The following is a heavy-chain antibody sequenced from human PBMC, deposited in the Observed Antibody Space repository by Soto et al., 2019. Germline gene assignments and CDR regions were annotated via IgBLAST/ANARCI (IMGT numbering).Heavy chain of an antibody. D-gene: IGHD3-3*01. CDR2: ISSSSSYI. V-gene: IGHV3-21*01. Sequence: VGSLRLSCAASGFTFSSYSMNWVRQAPGKGLEWVSSISSSSSYIYYADSVKGRFTISRDNAKNSLYLQMNSLRAEDTAVYYCARSIFGVVIYYYGMDVWGQGTTVTVSS. J-gene: IGHJ6*02. CDR3: ARSIFGVVIYYYGMDV. CDR1: GFTFSSYS.